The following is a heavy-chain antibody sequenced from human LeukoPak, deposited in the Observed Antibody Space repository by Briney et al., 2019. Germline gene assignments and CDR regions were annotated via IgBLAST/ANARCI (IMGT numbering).Heavy chain of an antibody. Sequence: GGSLRLSCAGSGFTFSSHWMNWVRQAPGKGLEWVASIKDDGSEKHFLDSVNGRFAISRDNAKNTLYLQMNSLRAEDTAVYYCARAEALRKQLWLHAFDYWGQGTLVTVSS. CDR2: IKDDGSEK. CDR3: ARAEALRKQLWLHAFDY. J-gene: IGHJ4*02. V-gene: IGHV3-7*05. CDR1: GFTFSSHW. D-gene: IGHD5-18*01.